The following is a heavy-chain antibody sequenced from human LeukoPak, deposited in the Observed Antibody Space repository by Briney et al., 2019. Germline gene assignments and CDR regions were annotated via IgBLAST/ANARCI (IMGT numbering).Heavy chain of an antibody. V-gene: IGHV1-2*02. CDR3: ARGIDMFYYYYYMDV. Sequence: ASVKVSFKASGYTFTGYYMHWVRQAPGQGLEWMGWINPNSGGTNYAQKFQGRVTMTRDTSISTAYMELSRLRSDDTAVYCCARGIDMFYYYYYMDVWGKGTTVTISS. CDR1: GYTFTGYY. J-gene: IGHJ6*03. D-gene: IGHD3-10*02. CDR2: INPNSGGT.